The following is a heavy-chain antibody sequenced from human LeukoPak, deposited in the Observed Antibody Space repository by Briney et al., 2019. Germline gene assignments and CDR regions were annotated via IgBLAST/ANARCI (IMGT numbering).Heavy chain of an antibody. V-gene: IGHV4-59*01. CDR3: ARDSPWYEEGALYYFDY. D-gene: IGHD6-13*01. J-gene: IGHJ4*02. Sequence: PSETLSLTCTVSGASLNNYYWNWVRQPPGKELEWIGYIYYSGSTNYNPSLKSRVTISVDTSKNQFSLKLSSVTAADTAVYYCARDSPWYEEGALYYFDYWGQGTLVTVSS. CDR2: IYYSGST. CDR1: GASLNNYY.